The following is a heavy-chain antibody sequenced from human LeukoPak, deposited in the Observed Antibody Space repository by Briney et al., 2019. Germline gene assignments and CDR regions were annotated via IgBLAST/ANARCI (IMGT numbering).Heavy chain of an antibody. CDR3: CRWLRAFDI. D-gene: IGHD5-18*01. J-gene: IGHJ3*02. CDR2: IRSKANSYAT. Sequence: GGSLKLSCAASGFTFSGSAMHWVRQASGKGLEWVGRIRSKANSYATAYAASVKGRFTISRDDSKNTAYLQMNSLKTEDTAVYYCCRWLRAFDIWGQGTMVTVSS. CDR1: GFTFSGSA. V-gene: IGHV3-73*01.